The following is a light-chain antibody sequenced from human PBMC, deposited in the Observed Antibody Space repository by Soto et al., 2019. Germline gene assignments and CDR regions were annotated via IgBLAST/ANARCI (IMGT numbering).Light chain of an antibody. CDR2: EVS. V-gene: IGLV2-14*01. CDR3: SSYTSSSTVV. CDR1: SSDIGAYNY. Sequence: QSALTQPASVSASPGQSITVSCTGTSSDIGAYNYVSWYQQHPGEAPKLMIYEVSNRPSGVSNRFSASKSGNTASLTISGLQAEDEADYFCSSYTSSSTVVFGGGTKLTVL. J-gene: IGLJ3*02.